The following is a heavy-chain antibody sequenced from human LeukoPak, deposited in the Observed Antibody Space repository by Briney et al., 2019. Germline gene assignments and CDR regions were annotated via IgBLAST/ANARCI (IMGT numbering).Heavy chain of an antibody. CDR1: GGSISSYY. V-gene: IGHV4-59*01. Sequence: PSETLSLTCTVSGGSISSYYWSWIRQPPGKGLEWIGYIYYSGSTNYNPSLKSQVTISVDTSKNQFSLKLSSVTAADTAVYYCARAVKHDYGGNEYFQHWGQGTLVTVSS. CDR2: IYYSGST. J-gene: IGHJ1*01. CDR3: ARAVKHDYGGNEYFQH. D-gene: IGHD4-23*01.